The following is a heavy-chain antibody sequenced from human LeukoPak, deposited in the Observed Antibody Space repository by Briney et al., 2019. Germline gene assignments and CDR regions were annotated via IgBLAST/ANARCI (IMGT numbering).Heavy chain of an antibody. J-gene: IGHJ6*03. Sequence: GGSLRLSCAASGFTFSSYSMNWVRQAPGKGLEWVSSLSSSSSYIYYADSVKGRFTISRDNAKNSLYLQMNSLRAEDTAVYYCVRYYYDSSGGAYYYYYTDVWGKGTTVTVSS. CDR1: GFTFSSYS. CDR3: VRYYYDSSGGAYYYYYTDV. CDR2: LSSSSSYI. D-gene: IGHD3-22*01. V-gene: IGHV3-21*01.